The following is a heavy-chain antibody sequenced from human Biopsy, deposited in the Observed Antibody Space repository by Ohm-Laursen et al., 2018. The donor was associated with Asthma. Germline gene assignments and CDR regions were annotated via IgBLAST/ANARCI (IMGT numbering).Heavy chain of an antibody. V-gene: IGHV1-3*01. CDR1: GYTFISYA. D-gene: IGHD3-9*01. CDR2: INAGNGNT. J-gene: IGHJ3*02. Sequence: ASVKVSCKVSGYTFISYAIHWVRQAPGQRLEWMGWINAGNGNTKYSQKFQGRVTITRDTSASTAYMDLSSLRSEDTAVYYCARTYYDFLTGQVNDAFDIWGQGTMVTVSS. CDR3: ARTYYDFLTGQVNDAFDI.